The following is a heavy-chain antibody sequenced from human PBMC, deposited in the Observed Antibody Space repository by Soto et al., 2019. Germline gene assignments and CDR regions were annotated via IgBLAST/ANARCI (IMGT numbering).Heavy chain of an antibody. Sequence: ESLKISCKGSGYSFTSNWIGWVRQMPGKGLEGMGIIYPADSDTTYSPSFQGQVTISADKSISTAYLQWSSLKASDTAMYYCARGDYYDSSGPFSDAFDIWGQGTMVTVSS. J-gene: IGHJ3*02. V-gene: IGHV5-51*01. D-gene: IGHD3-22*01. CDR3: ARGDYYDSSGPFSDAFDI. CDR1: GYSFTSNW. CDR2: IYPADSDT.